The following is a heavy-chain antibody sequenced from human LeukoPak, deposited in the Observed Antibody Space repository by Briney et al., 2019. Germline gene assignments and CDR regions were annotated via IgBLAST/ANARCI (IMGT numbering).Heavy chain of an antibody. D-gene: IGHD3-22*01. CDR1: GFTFSRYW. J-gene: IGHJ5*02. CDR2: INPDGSTT. CDR3: ARVLSGSWDWFDP. V-gene: IGHV3-74*01. Sequence: PGGSLRLSCAASGFTFSRYWIHWVRQTPGKGLEWVSRINPDGSTTTYADSVKGRFTISRDNAKNTVYLQMNSLRAEDTAVYYCARVLSGSWDWFDPWGQGPLVTVSS.